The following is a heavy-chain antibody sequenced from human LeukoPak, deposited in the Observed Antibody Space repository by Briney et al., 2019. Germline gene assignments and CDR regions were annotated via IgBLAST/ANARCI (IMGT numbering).Heavy chain of an antibody. CDR2: IYPDDSDT. CDR1: GYRFNAYW. Sequence: GESLKISCKGSGYRFNAYWIAWVRQMPGNGLEWMGIIYPDDSDTRYSPSFQGQVTISADKSVRTAYLQWSSLKASDTGMYYCAIHGASGSYYYYYGMDVWGQGTTVTVSS. CDR3: AIHGASGSYYYYYGMDV. V-gene: IGHV5-51*01. D-gene: IGHD1-26*01. J-gene: IGHJ6*02.